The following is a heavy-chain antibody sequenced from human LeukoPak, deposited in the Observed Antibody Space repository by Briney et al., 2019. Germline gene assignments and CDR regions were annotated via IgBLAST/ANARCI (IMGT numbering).Heavy chain of an antibody. V-gene: IGHV3-48*03. CDR1: GFTFRSYE. CDR3: ARLLRYFHWYYYYGMDV. Sequence: GGSLRLSCAASGFTFRSYEMNWVRQAPGKGLEWVSYISSSGSTIYYADSVKGRFTISRDNAKNSLYLQMDSLRAEDTAVHYCARLLRYFHWYYYYGMDVWGQGTTVTVSS. CDR2: ISSSGSTI. D-gene: IGHD3-9*01. J-gene: IGHJ6*02.